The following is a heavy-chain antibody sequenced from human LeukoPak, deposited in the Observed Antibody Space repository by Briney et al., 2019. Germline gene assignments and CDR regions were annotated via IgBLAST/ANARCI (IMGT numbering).Heavy chain of an antibody. J-gene: IGHJ4*02. D-gene: IGHD3-10*01. Sequence: SETLSLTCTVSGGSISSYYWSWIRQPPGKGLEWIGYIYYSGGTYYNPSLKSRITISVDTSKNQFSLKLSSVTAADTAVYYCARVHVVRGVIINWGQGTLVTVSS. CDR3: ARVHVVRGVIIN. CDR2: IYYSGGT. V-gene: IGHV4-59*08. CDR1: GGSISSYY.